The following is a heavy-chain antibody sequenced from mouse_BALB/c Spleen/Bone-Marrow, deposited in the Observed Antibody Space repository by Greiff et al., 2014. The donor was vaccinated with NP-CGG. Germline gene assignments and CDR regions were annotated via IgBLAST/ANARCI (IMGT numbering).Heavy chain of an antibody. CDR2: IDPENGDT. V-gene: IGHV14-4*02. CDR3: NARGDYDFDYFDY. J-gene: IGHJ2*01. CDR1: GFNIKDYY. Sequence: EVKLQESGAELVRSGASVKLSCTASGFNIKDYYMHWVKQRPEQGLEWIGWIDPENGDTEYAPKFQGKATMTADTSSNTAYLQLSGLTSEDTAVYYCNARGDYDFDYFDYWGQGTTLTVSS. D-gene: IGHD2-4*01.